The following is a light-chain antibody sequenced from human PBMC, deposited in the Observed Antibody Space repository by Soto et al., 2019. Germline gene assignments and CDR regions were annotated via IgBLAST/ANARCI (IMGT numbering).Light chain of an antibody. CDR2: DAS. Sequence: EIVLTQSPGTLSLSPGERATLSCRASQSVSSNYLAWYQQKPGQAPRLLIYDASNRATGIPARFSGSGSGTDFTLTISSLEPEDFAVYYCQQYNNWPPITFGQGTRLEIK. CDR1: QSVSSNY. CDR3: QQYNNWPPIT. J-gene: IGKJ5*01. V-gene: IGKV3-11*01.